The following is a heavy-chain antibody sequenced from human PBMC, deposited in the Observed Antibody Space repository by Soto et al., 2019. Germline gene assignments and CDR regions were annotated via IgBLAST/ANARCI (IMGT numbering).Heavy chain of an antibody. J-gene: IGHJ4*02. CDR1: GLTLSSYS. CDR3: ARGREVRNPDDFEY. V-gene: IGHV3-30-3*01. Sequence: QVQLVESGGGVVQPGRSLRLACSASGLTLSSYSMHWVRQAPGKGLEWVAAMSYDGSSKYLADSVKGRFTISRDNSRNALSLQMNSLGAEDSAVYYCARGREVRNPDDFEYWGQGTLVTVSS. CDR2: MSYDGSSK.